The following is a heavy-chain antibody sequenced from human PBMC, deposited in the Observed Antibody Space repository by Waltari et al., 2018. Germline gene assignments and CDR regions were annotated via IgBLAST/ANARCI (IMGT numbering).Heavy chain of an antibody. Sequence: QVQLQQWGAGLLKPSAPLSLTCAVSGGSFSVSYWSWIRQSPGQGLEWIGEINHSGSTNYNPSLKSRVTISVDTSKNQFSLKLSSVTAADTAVYYCARGLPTLIRYFDLWGRGTLVTVSS. V-gene: IGHV4-34*01. D-gene: IGHD3-10*01. J-gene: IGHJ2*01. CDR3: ARGLPTLIRYFDL. CDR2: INHSGST. CDR1: GGSFSVSY.